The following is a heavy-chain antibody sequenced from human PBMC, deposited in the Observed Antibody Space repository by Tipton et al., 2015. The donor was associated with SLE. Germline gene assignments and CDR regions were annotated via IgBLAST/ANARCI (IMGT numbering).Heavy chain of an antibody. D-gene: IGHD1-1*01. CDR3: ARDRVQLERGAFDM. CDR2: ISHDGTYN. V-gene: IGHV3-30*01. J-gene: IGHJ3*02. CDR1: GFTFSSYA. Sequence: SLRLSCAASGFTFSSYAMHWVRQAPGKGLEWVVVISHDGTYNYVADSVKGRFTISGDNSKNTLYLQMNSLRPEDTAVYYYARDRVQLERGAFDMWGRGTMVTVSS.